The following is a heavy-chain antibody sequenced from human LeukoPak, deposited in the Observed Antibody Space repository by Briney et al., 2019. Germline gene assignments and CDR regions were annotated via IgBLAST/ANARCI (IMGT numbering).Heavy chain of an antibody. CDR3: ARDRTAAAGNHFDY. J-gene: IGHJ4*02. D-gene: IGHD6-13*01. CDR1: GGSNSSSFW. V-gene: IGHV4-4*02. Sequence: SETLSLTCAVSGGSNSSSFWWRCVRQPPEKGLEWVREIDHSGSTNYNPSLRSRVTISVDKSKNQFSLKLSSVTAADTAVYSCARDRTAAAGNHFDYWGQGTLVTVSS. CDR2: IDHSGST.